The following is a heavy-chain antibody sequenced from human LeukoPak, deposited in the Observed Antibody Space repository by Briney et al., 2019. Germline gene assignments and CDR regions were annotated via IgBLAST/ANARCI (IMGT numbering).Heavy chain of an antibody. J-gene: IGHJ4*02. D-gene: IGHD4-23*01. Sequence: SETLSLTCTVSGVSVSSFFWSWIRQPPGKGLEFIGYINNRGGTKINPSLASRITISLGTPQNQFHLRLQSVTAADTAVHYCARLSGGGGNLLDSWGQGALLTVSS. CDR1: GVSVSSFF. CDR3: ARLSGGGGNLLDS. CDR2: INNRGGT. V-gene: IGHV4-59*08.